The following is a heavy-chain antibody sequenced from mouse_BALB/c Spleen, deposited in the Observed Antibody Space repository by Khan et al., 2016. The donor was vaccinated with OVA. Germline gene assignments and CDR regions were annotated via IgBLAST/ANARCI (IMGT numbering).Heavy chain of an antibody. CDR3: ARGDGYYVYFDY. V-gene: IGHV1-77*01. Sequence: QIQLVQSGPELVKPGASVKMSCKASGYTFTYYVITWVKQRTGQGLEWIGEIYPGSDNAYYNERFKGKATLTADKSYNTTPMQLSSLTSEDSAVYFCARGDGYYVYFDYWGQGTTLTVSS. CDR2: IYPGSDNA. CDR1: GYTFTYYV. D-gene: IGHD2-3*01. J-gene: IGHJ2*01.